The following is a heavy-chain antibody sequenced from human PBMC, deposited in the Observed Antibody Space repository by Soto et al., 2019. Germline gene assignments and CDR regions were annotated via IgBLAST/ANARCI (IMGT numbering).Heavy chain of an antibody. V-gene: IGHV5-51*01. D-gene: IGHD6-13*01. CDR3: ARRRSFSPTGFDY. J-gene: IGHJ4*02. CDR2: IYPGDSDT. Sequence: PGEALKICCEGSGYSFISYWIGWVRQMPGKGLEWMGIIYPGDSDTRYSPSFRGQVTISADKSISTAYLQWSSLKASDTAMYYCARRRSFSPTGFDYWGQGTLVTVSS. CDR1: GYSFISYW.